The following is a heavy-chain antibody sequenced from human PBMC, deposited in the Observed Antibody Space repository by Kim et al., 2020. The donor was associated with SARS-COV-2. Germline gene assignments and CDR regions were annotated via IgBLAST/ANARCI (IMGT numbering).Heavy chain of an antibody. V-gene: IGHV4-31*03. J-gene: IGHJ6*02. D-gene: IGHD6-13*01. CDR1: GGSISSGGYY. CDR2: IYYSGST. Sequence: SETLSLTCTVSGGSISSGGYYWSWIRQHPGKGLEWIGYIYYSGSTYYNPSLKSRVTISVDTSKNQFSLKLSSVTAADTAVYYCARHYSSSWYPVDYYGMDLWGRGTTFTFSS. CDR3: ARHYSSSWYPVDYYGMDL.